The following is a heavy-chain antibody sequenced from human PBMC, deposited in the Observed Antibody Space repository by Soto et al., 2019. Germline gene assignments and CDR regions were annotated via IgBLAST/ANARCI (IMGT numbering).Heavy chain of an antibody. CDR1: GGSFSGYF. CDR2: ISHSGSR. Sequence: QVQLQQWGAGLLKASETLSLTCVVSGGSFSGYFWTWIRRSPGRGLEWIGEISHSGSRNYNPAFQSRVIISVDSSKNHVSLKLSSVTAEDSATYFCARGLAYDRPITVAEPFDSWGQGTLGTVSS. D-gene: IGHD6-19*01. J-gene: IGHJ4*02. CDR3: ARGLAYDRPITVAEPFDS. V-gene: IGHV4-34*02.